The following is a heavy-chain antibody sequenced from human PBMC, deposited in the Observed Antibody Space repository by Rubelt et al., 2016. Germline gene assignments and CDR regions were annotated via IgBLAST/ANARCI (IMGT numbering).Heavy chain of an antibody. CDR2: IYSSGST. Sequence: VQLEESGGGVVQPGRSLRLSCAASGFPFSNYAMHWVRQAPGKGLEWVAVIYSSGSTYYADSVKGRFTISRDNSKNTLYLQMNSLRAEDTAVYYCARVTFGGINAFDIWGQGTMVTVSS. CDR1: GFPFSNYA. D-gene: IGHD3-16*01. J-gene: IGHJ3*02. V-gene: IGHV3-NL1*01. CDR3: ARVTFGGINAFDI.